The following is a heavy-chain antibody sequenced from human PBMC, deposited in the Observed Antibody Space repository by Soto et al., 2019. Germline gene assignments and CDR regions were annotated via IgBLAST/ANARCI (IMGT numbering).Heavy chain of an antibody. CDR3: AHRLAMLDECDV. CDR2: IFWGDEK. Sequence: QSNLKESGPTLVNPTQTLTLTCTLSGSSLTTSGRGVGWIRQPPGKALEWLALIFWGDEKRYSPSLKTSLTSSKDTSKYQVVLTRTNMGPEATATYSCAHRLAMLDECDVWGQGTVVPVSS. CDR1: GSSLTTSGRG. D-gene: IGHD1-1*01. V-gene: IGHV2-5*02. J-gene: IGHJ3*01.